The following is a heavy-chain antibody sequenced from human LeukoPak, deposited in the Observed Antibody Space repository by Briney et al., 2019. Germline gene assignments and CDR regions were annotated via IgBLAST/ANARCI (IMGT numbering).Heavy chain of an antibody. Sequence: GGSLRLSCAASGFTFSSYWMSWVRQAPGKGLEWVANMKQDGSDKYYVDPVKGRFTISRDNAKNSLYLQMNSLRAEDTAVYYCVKVKQQLVRLLGRDTTYYYNYYLDVWGKGTTVIVSS. J-gene: IGHJ6*03. CDR2: MKQDGSDK. CDR1: GFTFSSYW. D-gene: IGHD6-13*01. V-gene: IGHV3-7*01. CDR3: VKVKQQLVRLLGRDTTYYYNYYLDV.